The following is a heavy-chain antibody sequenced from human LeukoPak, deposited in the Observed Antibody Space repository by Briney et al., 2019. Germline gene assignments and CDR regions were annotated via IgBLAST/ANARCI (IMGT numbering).Heavy chain of an antibody. J-gene: IGHJ4*02. Sequence: GESLKISCKASGYTFTYYWIAWVRQMPGKGLEWMGVIYPGDSDTRYNPSFQGQVTISADKSISTTYLQWNSLRASDTAMYYCARQQIQQLGPHFDSWGKGPLVTVSS. D-gene: IGHD1-1*01. CDR1: GYTFTYYW. CDR3: ARQQIQQLGPHFDS. V-gene: IGHV5-51*01. CDR2: IYPGDSDT.